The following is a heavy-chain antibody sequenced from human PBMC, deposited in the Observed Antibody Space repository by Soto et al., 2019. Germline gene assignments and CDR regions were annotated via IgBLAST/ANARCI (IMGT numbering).Heavy chain of an antibody. CDR1: GFSFSTYA. Sequence: QVQLVESGGGVVQPGRSLRLSCAASGFSFSTYAMHWVRQTPGKGLEWVAVISYDGDHKYYTDSVKGRFTISRDNSKNTLFLLMNSLRSEDTAIYYCARDPATQDNDNLTGYFHFDYWGQGNLVTVSS. V-gene: IGHV3-30-3*01. D-gene: IGHD3-9*01. CDR3: ARDPATQDNDNLTGYFHFDY. CDR2: ISYDGDHK. J-gene: IGHJ4*02.